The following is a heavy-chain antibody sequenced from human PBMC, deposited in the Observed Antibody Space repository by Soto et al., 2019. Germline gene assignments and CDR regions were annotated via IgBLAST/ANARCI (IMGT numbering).Heavy chain of an antibody. J-gene: IGHJ6*02. V-gene: IGHV3-30*18. CDR1: GFTFSSYG. CDR3: AKDPAAAGFYYYGMDV. D-gene: IGHD6-13*01. Sequence: PGGSLRLSCAASGFTFSSYGMHWVRQAPGKGLEWVAVISYDESNKYYADSVKGRFTISRDNSKHTLYLQMNSLRTEDSAVYYCAKDPAAAGFYYYGMDVWGQGVTVTVSS. CDR2: ISYDESNK.